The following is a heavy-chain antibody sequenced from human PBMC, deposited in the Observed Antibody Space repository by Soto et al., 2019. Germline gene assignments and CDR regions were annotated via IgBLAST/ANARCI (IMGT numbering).Heavy chain of an antibody. D-gene: IGHD3-9*01. CDR2: ISAGNGNT. CDR1: GYTFTSYA. V-gene: IGHV1-3*01. Sequence: GSVKGSCKASGYTFTSYAMHLVRQAPGQSLEWMGWISAGNGNTKYSQKFQGRVTITRDTSASTAYMELSSLRSEDTAVYYCARASYDILTGYYRSYYYYGMDVWGQGTTVTVSS. CDR3: ARASYDILTGYYRSYYYYGMDV. J-gene: IGHJ6*02.